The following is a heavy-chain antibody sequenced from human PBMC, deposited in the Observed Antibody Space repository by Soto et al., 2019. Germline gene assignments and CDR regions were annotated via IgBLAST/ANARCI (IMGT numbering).Heavy chain of an antibody. CDR1: GFTFSSHG. CDR2: TWYDGSNQ. V-gene: IGHV3-33*08. CDR3: ARGSGHNSIDY. J-gene: IGHJ4*02. Sequence: GGSLRLSCVASGFTFSSHGMHWVRQAPGKGLEWLAVTWYDGSNQFYADSVKGRFTISRDNSKNTLYLQMNSLRAEDTAVYYCARGSGHNSIDYWGQGTLVTVS. D-gene: IGHD1-20*01.